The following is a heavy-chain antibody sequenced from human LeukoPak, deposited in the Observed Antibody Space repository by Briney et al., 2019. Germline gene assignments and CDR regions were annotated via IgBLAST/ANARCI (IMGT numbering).Heavy chain of an antibody. V-gene: IGHV4-59*12. D-gene: IGHD3-22*01. CDR2: IYYSGST. Sequence: SETLSLTCTDSGGSLSSYYWSWIRQPPGKGLEWIGYIYYSGSTNYNPSLKSRVTISVDTSKNQFSLKLGSVTAADTAVYYCARSRYYYDSSGPIWDHWGQGTLVTVSS. CDR1: GGSLSSYY. J-gene: IGHJ4*02. CDR3: ARSRYYYDSSGPIWDH.